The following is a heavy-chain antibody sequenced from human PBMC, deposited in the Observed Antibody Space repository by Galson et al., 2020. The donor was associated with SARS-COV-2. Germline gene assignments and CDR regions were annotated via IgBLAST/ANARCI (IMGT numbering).Heavy chain of an antibody. J-gene: IGHJ3*01. V-gene: IGHV3-23*01. CDR2: ISAGGDRT. Sequence: GESLKISCAAPGFTFNRYSITLVRQAPGKGLEWVSIISAGGDRTNYADSVKGRFTISRDNSKNILYLQIDSLRAEDTAVYYCAKDPNGDYFGAFDFWGQGTVVSVSS. D-gene: IGHD4-17*01. CDR1: GFTFNRYS. CDR3: AKDPNGDYFGAFDF.